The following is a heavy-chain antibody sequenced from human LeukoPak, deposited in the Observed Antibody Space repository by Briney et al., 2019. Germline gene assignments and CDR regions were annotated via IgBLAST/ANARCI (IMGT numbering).Heavy chain of an antibody. CDR1: GFTFSSYG. Sequence: GGSLRLSCAASGFTFSSYGMHWVRQAPGKGLEWVAFIRYDGSNKYYADSVKGRFTISRDNSMNTLYLQMNSLRAEDTAVYYCAKGDSTSCCRGEVSWGQGTLVTVSS. CDR3: AKGDSTSCCRGEVS. V-gene: IGHV3-30*02. J-gene: IGHJ5*02. CDR2: IRYDGSNK. D-gene: IGHD2-2*01.